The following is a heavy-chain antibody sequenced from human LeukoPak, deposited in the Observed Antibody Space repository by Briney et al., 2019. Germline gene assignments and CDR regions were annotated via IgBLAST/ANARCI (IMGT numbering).Heavy chain of an antibody. Sequence: GGSLRLSCVASGFPFSDYYMSWIRQAPGKGLDWVAYISGRGSDTYYADSAKGRFTVSRDNTKNSLHLQMNSLRAEDTAVYYCARGFDCSSSSCSCMDVWGQGTAVIVSS. J-gene: IGHJ6*02. CDR1: GFPFSDYY. CDR3: ARGFDCSSSSCSCMDV. V-gene: IGHV3-11*01. D-gene: IGHD2-2*01. CDR2: ISGRGSDT.